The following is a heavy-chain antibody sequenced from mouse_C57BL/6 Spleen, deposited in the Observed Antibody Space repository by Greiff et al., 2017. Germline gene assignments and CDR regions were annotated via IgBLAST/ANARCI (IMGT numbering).Heavy chain of an antibody. CDR2: ISSGSSTI. CDR3: ARPTVVEDYYAMDY. V-gene: IGHV5-17*01. CDR1: GFTFSDYG. Sequence: EVKVVESGGGLVKPGGSLKLSCAASGFTFSDYGMHWVRQAPEQGLEWVAYISSGSSTIYYADTVKGLFTISRDNAKNTLFLQLTSLGSEDTAMYYCARPTVVEDYYAMDYWGQGTSVTVSS. D-gene: IGHD1-1*01. J-gene: IGHJ4*01.